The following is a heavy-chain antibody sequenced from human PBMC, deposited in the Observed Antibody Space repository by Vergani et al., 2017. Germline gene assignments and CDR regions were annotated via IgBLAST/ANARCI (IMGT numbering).Heavy chain of an antibody. V-gene: IGHV4-39*07. CDR3: ARGDYYDFWSGYIYYGMDV. CDR1: GGSISSSSYY. Sequence: QLQLQESGPGLVKPSETLSLTCTVSGGSISSSSYYWGWIRQPPGKGLEWIGSIYYSGSTYYNPSLKSRVTISVDTSKNQFSLKLSSVTAADTAVYYCARGDYYDFWSGYIYYGMDVWGQGP. J-gene: IGHJ6*02. CDR2: IYYSGST. D-gene: IGHD3-3*01.